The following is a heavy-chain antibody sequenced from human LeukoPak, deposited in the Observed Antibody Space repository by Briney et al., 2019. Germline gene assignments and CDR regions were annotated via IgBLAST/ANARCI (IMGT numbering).Heavy chain of an antibody. V-gene: IGHV1-69*05. CDR1: GGTFSSYA. D-gene: IGHD3-3*01. CDR3: AMGYDYYFDY. J-gene: IGHJ4*02. CDR2: IIPIFGTA. Sequence: ASVKVSCKASGGTFSSYAISWVRQAPGQGLEWMGGIIPIFGTAKYAQKFQGRVTITTDESTSTAYMELSSLRSEDTAVYYCAMGYDYYFDYWGQGTLVTVSS.